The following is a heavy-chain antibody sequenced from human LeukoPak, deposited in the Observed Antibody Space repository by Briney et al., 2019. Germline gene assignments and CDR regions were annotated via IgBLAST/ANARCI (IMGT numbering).Heavy chain of an antibody. CDR1: GFTFSSYA. CDR3: ANGDGDYVYFDY. CDR2: ISGSGGST. Sequence: GGSLRLSCAASGFTFSSYAMSWVRQAPGKGLEWVSAISGSGGSTYYADSVKGRFTISRDNSKNTLYLQMNSLRAEDTAVYYCANGDGDYVYFDYWGQGTLVTVSS. V-gene: IGHV3-23*01. J-gene: IGHJ4*02. D-gene: IGHD4-17*01.